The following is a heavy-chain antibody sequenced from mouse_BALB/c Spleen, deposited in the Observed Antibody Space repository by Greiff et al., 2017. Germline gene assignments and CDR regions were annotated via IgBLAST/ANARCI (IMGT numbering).Heavy chain of an antibody. V-gene: IGHV2-3*01. CDR3: AKRGYNDYDAWFAY. CDR2: IWGDGST. Sequence: VKLMESGPGLVAPSQSLSITCTVSGFSLTSYGVSWVRQPPGKGLEWLGVIWGDGSTNYHSALISRLSISKDNSKSQVFLKLNSLQTDDTATYYCAKRGYNDYDAWFAYWGQGTLVTVSA. J-gene: IGHJ3*01. CDR1: GFSLTSYG. D-gene: IGHD2-4*01.